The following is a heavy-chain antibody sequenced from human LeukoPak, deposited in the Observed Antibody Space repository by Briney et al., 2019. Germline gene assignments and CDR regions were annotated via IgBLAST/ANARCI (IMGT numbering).Heavy chain of an antibody. CDR3: ARVVSGYGSRDFDY. D-gene: IGHD5-12*01. CDR2: IIPILGIA. J-gene: IGHJ4*02. V-gene: IGHV1-69*04. Sequence: GASVKVSCKASGGTFSSYAISWVRQAPGQGLEWMGRIIPILGIANYAQKFQGRVTITADKSTSTAYMELSSLRSEDTAVYYCARVVSGYGSRDFDYWGQGTLVTVSS. CDR1: GGTFSSYA.